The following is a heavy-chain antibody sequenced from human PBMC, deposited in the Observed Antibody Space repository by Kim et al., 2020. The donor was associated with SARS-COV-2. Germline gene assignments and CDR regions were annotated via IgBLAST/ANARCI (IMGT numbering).Heavy chain of an antibody. V-gene: IGHV4-34*01. J-gene: IGHJ4*02. CDR1: GGSFSGYY. Sequence: SETLSLTCAVYGGSFSGYYWSWIRQPPGKGLEWIGEINHSGSTNYNPSLKSRVTISVDTSKNQFSLKLSSVTAADTAVYYCARGQRYSYGFGSYWGQGTLVTVSS. CDR2: INHSGST. D-gene: IGHD5-18*01. CDR3: ARGQRYSYGFGSY.